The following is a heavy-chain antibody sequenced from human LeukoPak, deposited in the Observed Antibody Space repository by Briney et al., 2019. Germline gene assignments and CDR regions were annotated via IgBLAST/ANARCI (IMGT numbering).Heavy chain of an antibody. CDR2: IHHRGTT. CDR1: GGSMSSYY. Sequence: SETLSLTCTVSGGSMSSYYWSGVRQPPGKGPEWIGNIHHRGTTNYHFCLVSRVTMSIDTSKNLFSLNLNSVTAADTAVYYCAGWVWTVSRVEYFENWGQGTLVTVSS. D-gene: IGHD3/OR15-3a*01. J-gene: IGHJ1*01. CDR3: AGWVWTVSRVEYFEN. V-gene: IGHV4-59*01.